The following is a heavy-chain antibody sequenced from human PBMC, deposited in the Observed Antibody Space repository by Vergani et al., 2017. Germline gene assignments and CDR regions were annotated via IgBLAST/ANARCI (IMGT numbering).Heavy chain of an antibody. CDR1: GYSFTSYW. CDR2: IYPGDSDT. D-gene: IGHD3-22*01. V-gene: IGHV5-51*03. Sequence: EVQLVESGGGLVQPGESLKISCKGSGYSFTSYWIGWVRQMLGKGLEWMGIIYPGDSDTRYSPSFQGQVTISADKSISTAYLQWSSLKASDTAMYYCARLGGYYYDSSGYAHFDYWGQGTLVTVSS. CDR3: ARLGGYYYDSSGYAHFDY. J-gene: IGHJ4*02.